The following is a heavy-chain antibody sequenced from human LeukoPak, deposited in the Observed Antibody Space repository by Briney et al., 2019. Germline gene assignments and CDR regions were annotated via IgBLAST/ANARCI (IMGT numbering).Heavy chain of an antibody. CDR1: GDSVSSDSAT. CDR2: TYYRSKWYS. V-gene: IGHV6-1*01. CDR3: ARGPQWLNY. D-gene: IGHD6-19*01. J-gene: IGHJ4*02. Sequence: SQTLSLTCAISGDSVSSDSATWNWIRQSPSRGLEWLGRTYYRSKWYSAYAVSVKSRISINSDTSKNQFSLQLNSVTPEDKAIYYCARGPQWLNYWGQGTLVTVSS.